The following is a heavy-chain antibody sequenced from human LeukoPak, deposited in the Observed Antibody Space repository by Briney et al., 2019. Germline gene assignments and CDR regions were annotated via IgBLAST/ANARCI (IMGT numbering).Heavy chain of an antibody. Sequence: PGGSLRLSCAASGFILSSYSINWVRQAPGRGLEWVSLIESGSSTYYADSVRGRFTISRDNAKNSVYLQMNSLREDDTAVYYCARGPANWLDPWGQGTLVAVSS. CDR2: IESGSST. J-gene: IGHJ5*02. CDR3: ARGPANWLDP. CDR1: GFILSSYS. V-gene: IGHV3-21*01.